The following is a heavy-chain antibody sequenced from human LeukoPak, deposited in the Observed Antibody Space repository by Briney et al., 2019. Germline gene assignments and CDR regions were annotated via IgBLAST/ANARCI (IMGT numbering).Heavy chain of an antibody. D-gene: IGHD2-15*01. V-gene: IGHV4-59*01. CDR3: ARGLAAATRDPDYYFYYYMDV. CDR1: GGSISSYY. Sequence: SETLSLTCTVSGGSISSYYWSWIRQPPGKGLEWIGYIYYSGSTNYNPSLKSRVTISVDTSKNQFSLKLSSVTAADTAVYYCARGLAAATRDPDYYFYYYMDVWGKGTTVTISS. J-gene: IGHJ6*03. CDR2: IYYSGST.